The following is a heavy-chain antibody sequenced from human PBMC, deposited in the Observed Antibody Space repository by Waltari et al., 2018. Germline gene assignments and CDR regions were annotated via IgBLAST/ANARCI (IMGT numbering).Heavy chain of an antibody. CDR3: ARGGSSYYDAYGT. Sequence: QLQLQESGPGLVKPSETLSLTCTVSGVSFNDDNTYWGWIRQPPGEGLEWVGSSYSTGSTYYKTSLKSRVTVSIDTPNNQFSLKLTSVTAADTAVYFCARGGSSYYDAYGTWGQGSMVIVSS. V-gene: IGHV4-39*07. J-gene: IGHJ3*02. D-gene: IGHD1-26*01. CDR2: SYSTGST. CDR1: GVSFNDDNTY.